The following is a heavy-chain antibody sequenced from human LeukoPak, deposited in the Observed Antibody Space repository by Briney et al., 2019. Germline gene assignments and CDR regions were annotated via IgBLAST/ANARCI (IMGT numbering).Heavy chain of an antibody. V-gene: IGHV4-59*01. CDR3: ARTFSSSWTRATGYYYYGMDV. D-gene: IGHD6-13*01. CDR2: IYYSGST. J-gene: IGHJ6*02. CDR1: GGSINSYY. Sequence: SETLSFTCTVSGGSINSYYWSWIRQPPGKGLELIGYIYYSGSTNYNPSLKSRVTISVDTSKNQFSLKLSSVTAADTAVYYCARTFSSSWTRATGYYYYGMDVWGQGTTVTVSS.